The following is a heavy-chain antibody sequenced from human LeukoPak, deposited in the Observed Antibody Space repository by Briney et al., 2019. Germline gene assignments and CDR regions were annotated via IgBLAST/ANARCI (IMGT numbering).Heavy chain of an antibody. V-gene: IGHV1-69*04. CDR3: AREISYYDSSGYYGD. CDR2: IIPIFGIA. J-gene: IGHJ4*02. Sequence: GSSVTVSCKASGCTFSSYAISWVRQAPRQGLEWMGRIIPIFGIANYAQQFQGRVTITADKSTSTAYMELSSLRSEDTAVYYCAREISYYDSSGYYGDWGQGTLVTVSS. D-gene: IGHD3-22*01. CDR1: GCTFSSYA.